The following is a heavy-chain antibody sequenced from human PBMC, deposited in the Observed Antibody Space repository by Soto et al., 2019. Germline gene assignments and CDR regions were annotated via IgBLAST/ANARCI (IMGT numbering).Heavy chain of an antibody. CDR3: ARDRYRWELRYYFDY. CDR1: GFTFSSYA. V-gene: IGHV3-30-3*01. Sequence: GGSLRLSCAASGFTFSSYAMHWVRQAPGKGLEWVAAISYDGSNKYYADSVKGRFTISRDNSKNTLYLQMNSLRAEDTAVYYCARDRYRWELRYYFDYWGQGTLVTVSS. CDR2: ISYDGSNK. D-gene: IGHD1-26*01. J-gene: IGHJ4*02.